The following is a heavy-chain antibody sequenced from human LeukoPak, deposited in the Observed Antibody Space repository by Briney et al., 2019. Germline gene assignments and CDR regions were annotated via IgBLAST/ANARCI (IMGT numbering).Heavy chain of an antibody. J-gene: IGHJ3*02. CDR3: ARDRSPDFWSGDYRDAYDI. Sequence: ASVKVSCKASGYTFSSYGISWVRQAPGQGLEWMGWISGYNGNTNSAQKLQGRVSMTTDTSTSTAYVELRSLRSGDTAVYYCARDRSPDFWSGDYRDAYDIWGQGTMVTVSS. D-gene: IGHD3-3*01. CDR1: GYTFSSYG. V-gene: IGHV1-18*01. CDR2: ISGYNGNT.